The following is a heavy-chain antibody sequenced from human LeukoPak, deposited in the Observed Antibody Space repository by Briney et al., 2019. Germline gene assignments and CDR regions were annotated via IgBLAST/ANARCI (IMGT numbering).Heavy chain of an antibody. CDR2: INHSGST. CDR1: GGSFSGHY. Sequence: PSETLSLTCAVYGGSFSGHYWSWIRQPPGKGLEWIGEINHSGSTNYNPSLKSRVTISVDTSKNQFSLKLSSVTAADTAVYYCARRDIVVVPAAFDAFDIWGQGTMVTVSS. V-gene: IGHV4-34*01. J-gene: IGHJ3*02. D-gene: IGHD2-2*01. CDR3: ARRDIVVVPAAFDAFDI.